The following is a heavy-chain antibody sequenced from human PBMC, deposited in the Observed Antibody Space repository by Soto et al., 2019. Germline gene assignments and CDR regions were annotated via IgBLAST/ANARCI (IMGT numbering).Heavy chain of an antibody. J-gene: IGHJ4*02. CDR3: VRCSPLRLGYCTNGVLGY. CDR1: GGSFSGYY. CDR2: INPSGST. Sequence: SETLSLTCAVYGGSFSGYYWSCIRQPPGKGLEWIGEINPSGSTNNNPSLTSRVTISVDKSKNQFSLKMSAVTAAGTAVYYCVRCSPLRLGYCTNGVLGYWVQGTLV. V-gene: IGHV4-34*01. D-gene: IGHD2-8*01.